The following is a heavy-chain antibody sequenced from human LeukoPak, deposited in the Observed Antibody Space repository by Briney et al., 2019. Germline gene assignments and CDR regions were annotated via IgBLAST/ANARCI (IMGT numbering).Heavy chain of an antibody. CDR3: VRDKGMVTAMGYSYYYAKYV. D-gene: IGHD2-21*02. V-gene: IGHV3-21*01. J-gene: IGHJ6*02. CDR2: ISDRGDYI. CDR1: GSTFSTYS. Sequence: PGGSLRLSCDPSGSTFSTYSMNWVRQAPGKGPEWDSSISDRGDYIHYADSVKGRFTISRDNAKNSLFLQMNSLRAEDTAVYYCVRDKGMVTAMGYSYYYAKYVWGQGTAVTVSS.